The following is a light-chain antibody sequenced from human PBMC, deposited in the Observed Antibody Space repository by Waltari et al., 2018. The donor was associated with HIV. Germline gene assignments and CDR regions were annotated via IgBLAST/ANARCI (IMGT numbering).Light chain of an antibody. CDR3: QSYDRGLSGPV. CDR1: TSNLGAGYD. V-gene: IGLV1-40*01. J-gene: IGLJ2*01. CDR2: SET. Sequence: QSVLRQPPSVSGAPGQRVTLSCVGSTSNLGAGYDVHWYQHVPGTGPKILIYSETKRPSGVPDRFSGSKSGTSGFLAITGLQADDEADYYCQSYDRGLSGPVFGGGTKLTVL.